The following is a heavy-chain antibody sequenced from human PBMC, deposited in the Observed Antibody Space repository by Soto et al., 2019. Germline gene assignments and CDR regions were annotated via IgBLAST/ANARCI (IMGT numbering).Heavy chain of an antibody. D-gene: IGHD1-26*01. J-gene: IGHJ6*02. CDR3: ARDTPPSYVGSASYYGMDV. V-gene: IGHV1-69*01. CDR2: IIPICGTA. CDR1: GGTFSSYA. Sequence: QVQLVQSGAEVKKPGSSVKVSCKASGGTFSSYAISWVRQAPGQGLEWMGGIIPICGTANYAQKFQVRVTITADESTSTAYMELSSLRSEDTAVYYCARDTPPSYVGSASYYGMDVWGQGTTVTVSS.